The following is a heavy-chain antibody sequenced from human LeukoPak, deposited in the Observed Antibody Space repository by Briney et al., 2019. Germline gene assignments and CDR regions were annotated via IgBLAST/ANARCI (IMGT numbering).Heavy chain of an antibody. V-gene: IGHV1-69*04. D-gene: IGHD2/OR15-2a*01. J-gene: IGHJ5*02. Sequence: ASVTVSCTAYGGTFSSYAINWVRQAPGQGLKWMGRIIPFLDIVNYAQKFQGRVTITADISTSTAYMELSSLTSEDTAVYFCARRNEYTNSFHNWGQGTLVTVSS. CDR3: ARRNEYTNSFHN. CDR2: IIPFLDIV. CDR1: GGTFSSYA.